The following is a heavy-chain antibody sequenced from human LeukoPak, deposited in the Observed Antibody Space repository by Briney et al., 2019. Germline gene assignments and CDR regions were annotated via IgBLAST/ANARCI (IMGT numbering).Heavy chain of an antibody. CDR2: IRYDGSNK. D-gene: IGHD2-2*03. CDR1: GFTFSSYG. J-gene: IGHJ6*03. CDR3: AKDGYCSSTTCYYMDV. Sequence: GGSLRLSCAASGFTFSSYGMHWVRQAPGQGLEWVAFIRYDGSNKYYAESVKGRFTISRDNSKKTLYLQMNSLRAEDTAVYYCAKDGYCSSTTCYYMDVWGKGTTVTVSS. V-gene: IGHV3-30*02.